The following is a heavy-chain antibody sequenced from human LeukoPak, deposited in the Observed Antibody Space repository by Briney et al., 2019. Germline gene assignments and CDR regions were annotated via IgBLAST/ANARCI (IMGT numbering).Heavy chain of an antibody. CDR3: ARAGSVARSDYLDY. CDR2: SRNKAKSYTT. V-gene: IGHV3-72*01. CDR1: GFTFSDHF. J-gene: IGHJ4*02. Sequence: PGGSLSLSCAASGFTFSDHFLDWVRQAPGKGLEWVGRSRNKAKSYTTEYAASVKGRFTISRDDSKNSLYLQMNSLKTEDTAVYYCARAGSVARSDYLDYWGQGTLVTVSS. D-gene: IGHD5-12*01.